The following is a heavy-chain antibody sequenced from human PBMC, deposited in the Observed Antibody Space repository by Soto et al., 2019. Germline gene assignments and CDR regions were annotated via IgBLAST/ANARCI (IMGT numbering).Heavy chain of an antibody. Sequence: EVQLVESGGGLVQPGRSLRLSCAASGFTFDDYAMHWVRQAPGKGLEWVSGISWNSGSIGYADSVKGRFTISRDNAKNSLYLQMNSLRAEDTALYYCAKVATRELQIHYNTIFGAFDYWGQGTLVTVSS. J-gene: IGHJ4*02. CDR1: GFTFDDYA. CDR2: ISWNSGSI. V-gene: IGHV3-9*01. CDR3: AKVATRELQIHYNTIFGAFDY. D-gene: IGHD3-3*01.